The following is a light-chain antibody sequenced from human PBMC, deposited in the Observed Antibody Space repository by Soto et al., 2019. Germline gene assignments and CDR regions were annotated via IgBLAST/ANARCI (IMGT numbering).Light chain of an antibody. CDR2: DSS. Sequence: GDRVTITCRASQGIGNYLTWYQHKPGQVPKNLIYDSSTLQSGVPCRFSGSGSGTDFTLTISSLQTEVVATYYCQKYYTAPETFGQGTKVEIK. CDR3: QKYYTAPET. J-gene: IGKJ1*01. V-gene: IGKV1-27*01. CDR1: QGIGNY.